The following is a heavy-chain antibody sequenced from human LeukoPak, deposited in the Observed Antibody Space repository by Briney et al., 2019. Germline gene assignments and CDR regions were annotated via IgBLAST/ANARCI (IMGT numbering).Heavy chain of an antibody. J-gene: IGHJ5*02. D-gene: IGHD2-8*01. Sequence: ASVKVSCKASGYTFTSYGISWVRQAPGQGLEWMGWISAYNGNTNYAQKLQGRVTMTTDTSTSTAYMELRSLRSEDTAVYYCARVSGVGCTNGVCYGPSDPRNNWFDPWGQGTLVTVSS. V-gene: IGHV1-18*01. CDR3: ARVSGVGCTNGVCYGPSDPRNNWFDP. CDR1: GYTFTSYG. CDR2: ISAYNGNT.